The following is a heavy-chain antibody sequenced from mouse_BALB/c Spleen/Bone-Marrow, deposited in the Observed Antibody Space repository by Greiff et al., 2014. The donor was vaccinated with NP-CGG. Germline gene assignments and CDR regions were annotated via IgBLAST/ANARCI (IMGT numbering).Heavy chain of an antibody. D-gene: IGHD2-1*01. J-gene: IGHJ4*01. Sequence: DVKLVESGGGLVKPGGSLKLSCAVSGFTFSDYYMYWVRQNPEKRLEWVATINDGGSYTYYPDSVKGRFTISRDNAKNNLYLQMSSLKSEDTAVYYCARDGNFAMDYWGQGTSVTVSS. CDR1: GFTFSDYY. CDR2: INDGGSYT. CDR3: ARDGNFAMDY. V-gene: IGHV5-4*02.